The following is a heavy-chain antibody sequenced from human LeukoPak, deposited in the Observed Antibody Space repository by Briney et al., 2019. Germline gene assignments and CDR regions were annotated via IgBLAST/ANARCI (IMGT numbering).Heavy chain of an antibody. Sequence: SETLSLTCVVYGGSFSGYYWSWIRQPPGKGLEWIGEINHSGSTNYNPSLKSRVTISVDTSKNQFSLKLSSVTAADTAVYYCASIAATTIAVAGADFDYWGQGTLVTVSS. CDR2: INHSGST. J-gene: IGHJ4*02. CDR3: ASIAATTIAVAGADFDY. V-gene: IGHV4-34*01. D-gene: IGHD6-19*01. CDR1: GGSFSGYY.